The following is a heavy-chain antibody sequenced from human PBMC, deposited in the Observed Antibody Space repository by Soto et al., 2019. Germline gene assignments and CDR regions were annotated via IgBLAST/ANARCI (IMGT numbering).Heavy chain of an antibody. CDR3: ASVRTWNRKFSSSPTLHYFDY. J-gene: IGHJ4*02. CDR2: IYYSWST. Sequence: TLSLTCSVSGGSIGSGGYYWSWIRHHTVKGLECIGYIYYSWSTNYNPSLKSRATISVDTSKNQFSLKPNSVTAAATAVYYCASVRTWNRKFSSSPTLHYFDYWGQGALVTVSS. D-gene: IGHD6-13*01. V-gene: IGHV4-31*03. CDR1: GGSIGSGGYY.